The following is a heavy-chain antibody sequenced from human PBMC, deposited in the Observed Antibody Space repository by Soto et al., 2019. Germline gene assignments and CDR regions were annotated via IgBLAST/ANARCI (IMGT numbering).Heavy chain of an antibody. CDR1: GFIFNTYS. D-gene: IGHD6-13*01. V-gene: IGHV3-21*01. J-gene: IGHJ4*02. CDR2: ITGTSIYI. CDR3: TRAIAAAGTPFDY. Sequence: GGSLRLSCAASGFIFNTYSMNWVRQAPGKGLEWVASITGTSIYIYYADSVKGRFTIFRDNAENSLFLQMNSLRAEDTAVYYCTRAIAAAGTPFDYWGQGALVTVSS.